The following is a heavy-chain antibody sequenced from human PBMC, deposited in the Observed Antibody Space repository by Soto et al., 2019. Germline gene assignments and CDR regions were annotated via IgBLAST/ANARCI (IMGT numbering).Heavy chain of an antibody. CDR3: ARAWGAGIFFYFNS. D-gene: IGHD3-10*01. V-gene: IGHV1-2*04. CDR2: MNPNNGDT. Sequence: QVQLVQSGAEVKKPGASVKVSCKASGYTFNAFYVHWVRQAPGHGLEWMGWMNPNNGDTYYAKKFEGWVSMTRDTSISTAYMELRELKSDDSAVYFCARAWGAGIFFYFNSWGQGTLVTVSS. CDR1: GYTFNAFY. J-gene: IGHJ4*02.